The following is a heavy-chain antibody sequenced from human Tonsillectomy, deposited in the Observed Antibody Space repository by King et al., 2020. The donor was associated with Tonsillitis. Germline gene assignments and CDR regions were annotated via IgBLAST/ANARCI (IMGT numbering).Heavy chain of an antibody. D-gene: IGHD1-26*01. J-gene: IGHJ4*02. V-gene: IGHV3-23*04. Sequence: VQLVQSGGGLVQPGGSLRLSCAGSGFTFNTYAMSWVRQAPGKALEWVSAINVRDDRTFNADSVKGRFTISRDDSKNTVFVQMNGLRAEDTAVYYCAKESPYSGNYRFYYFDYWGQGTLVTVSS. CDR1: GFTFNTYA. CDR3: AKESPYSGNYRFYYFDY. CDR2: INVRDDRT.